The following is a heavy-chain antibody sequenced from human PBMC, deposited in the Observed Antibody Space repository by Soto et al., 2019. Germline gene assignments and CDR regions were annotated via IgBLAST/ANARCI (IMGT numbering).Heavy chain of an antibody. V-gene: IGHV4-59*01. CDR2: IYYSGST. CDR1: DGSISSYY. Sequence: SETLSLTCTVSDGSISSYYWSWIRQPPGKGLEWIGYIYYSGSTNYNPSLKSRVTISVDTSKNQFSLKLSSVTAADTAVYYCARAADGSSTSFYSWGYYYYYYMDVWGKGTTVTVSS. J-gene: IGHJ6*03. D-gene: IGHD2-2*01. CDR3: ARAADGSSTSFYSWGYYYYYYMDV.